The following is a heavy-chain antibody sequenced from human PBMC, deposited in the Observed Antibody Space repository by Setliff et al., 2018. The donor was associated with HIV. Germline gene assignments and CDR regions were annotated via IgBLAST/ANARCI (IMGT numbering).Heavy chain of an antibody. D-gene: IGHD1-20*01. CDR3: ASSITVAGGRSFYYYTMDV. CDR1: GYSFTSYW. Sequence: PGESLKISCKASGYSFTSYWIGWVRRMPGKGLEWMGIINPGDSDIRYSPPFRGQVTISVDKSINTAYLQWSSLKASDTAMYYCASSITVAGGRSFYYYTMDVWGQGTTVTVSS. CDR2: INPGDSDI. V-gene: IGHV5-51*01. J-gene: IGHJ6*02.